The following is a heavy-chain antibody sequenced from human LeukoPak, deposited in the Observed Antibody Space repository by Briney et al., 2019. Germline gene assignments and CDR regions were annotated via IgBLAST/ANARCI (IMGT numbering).Heavy chain of an antibody. CDR3: ARGAAVRGFDY. V-gene: IGHV4-34*01. CDR1: GGSFSGYY. J-gene: IGHJ4*02. Sequence: SETLSLTCAVYGGSFSGYYWSWIRQPPGKGREWIGEINHSGSTNYNPSLKSRVTISVDTSKNQFSLKLSSVTAADTAVYYCARGAAVRGFDYWGQGTLVTVSS. D-gene: IGHD6-13*01. CDR2: INHSGST.